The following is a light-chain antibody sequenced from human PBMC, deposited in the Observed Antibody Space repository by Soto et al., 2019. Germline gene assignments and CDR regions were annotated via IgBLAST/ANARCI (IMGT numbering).Light chain of an antibody. CDR2: GNN. CDR1: SSNIGAGYD. J-gene: IGLJ2*01. V-gene: IGLV1-40*01. CDR3: QSYDSSLTGVV. Sequence: QSVLTQPTSVSGAPGQRVTISCTGSSSNIGAGYDVYWYQQLPGTAPKLLIYGNNRRPSGVRDRFSASKSGTSASLAVTGLQAEDEADYYCQSYDSSLTGVVFGGGTKLTVL.